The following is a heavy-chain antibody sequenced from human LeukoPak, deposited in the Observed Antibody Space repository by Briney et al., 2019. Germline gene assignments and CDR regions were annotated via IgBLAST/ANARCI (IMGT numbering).Heavy chain of an antibody. CDR2: ISYDGSNK. CDR1: GFTFSSYA. J-gene: IGHJ4*02. V-gene: IGHV3-30*04. Sequence: GRSLGLSCAASGFTFSSYAMHWVRQAPGKGLEWVAVISYDGSNKYYVDSVKGRFTISRDNSKNTLYLQMNSLRAEDTAVYYCARDYGGNSGYFDYWGQGTLVTVSS. CDR3: ARDYGGNSGYFDY. D-gene: IGHD4-23*01.